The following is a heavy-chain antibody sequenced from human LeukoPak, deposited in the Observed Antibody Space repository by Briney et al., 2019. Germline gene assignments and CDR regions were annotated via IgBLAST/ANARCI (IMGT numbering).Heavy chain of an antibody. V-gene: IGHV3-48*03. CDR3: ARAEKSYYYYYYYMDV. Sequence: GGSLRLSCAASGFTFSSYEMNWVRQAPGKGLEWVLYISSSGSTIYYADSVKGRFTISRDNAKNSLYLQMNSLRAEDTAVYYCARAEKSYYYYYYYMDVWGKGTTVTVSS. J-gene: IGHJ6*03. CDR1: GFTFSSYE. CDR2: ISSSGSTI.